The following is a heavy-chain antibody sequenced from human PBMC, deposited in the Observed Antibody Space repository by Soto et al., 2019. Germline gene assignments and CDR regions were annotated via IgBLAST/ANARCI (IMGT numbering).Heavy chain of an antibody. V-gene: IGHV4-30-2*01. CDR3: ARDDALLDSSGYYYKWFDP. CDR1: GGSISSGGYS. D-gene: IGHD3-22*01. Sequence: PSETLSLTCAVSGGSISSGGYSWSWIRQPPGKGLEWIGYIYHSGSTYYNPSLKSRVTISVDRSKNQFSLKLSSVTAADTAVYYCARDDALLDSSGYYYKWFDPWGQGTLVTVSS. J-gene: IGHJ5*02. CDR2: IYHSGST.